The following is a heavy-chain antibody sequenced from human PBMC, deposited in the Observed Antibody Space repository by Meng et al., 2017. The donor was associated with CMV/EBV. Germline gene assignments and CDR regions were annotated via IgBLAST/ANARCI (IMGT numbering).Heavy chain of an antibody. V-gene: IGHV3-49*04. D-gene: IGHD2-2*01. CDR1: GFTFGDYA. Sequence: GGSLRLSCTASGFTFGDYAMSWVRQAPGKGLERVGFIRSKAYGGTTEYAASVKGRFTISRDDSKSIAYLQMNSLKTEDTAVYYCTRGVVPAATHYYYYYGMDVWGQGTTVTVSS. J-gene: IGHJ6*02. CDR2: IRSKAYGGTT. CDR3: TRGVVPAATHYYYYYGMDV.